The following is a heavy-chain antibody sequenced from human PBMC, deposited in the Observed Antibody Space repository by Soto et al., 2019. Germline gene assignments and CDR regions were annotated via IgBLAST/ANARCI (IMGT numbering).Heavy chain of an antibody. CDR2: IWYDGSNK. J-gene: IGHJ6*02. D-gene: IGHD2-21*01. V-gene: IGHV3-33*01. CDR1: GFTFSSYG. CDR3: ARGDILISGPWEYYGMDV. Sequence: GGSLRLSCAASGFTFSSYGMHWVRQAPGKGLEWVAVIWYDGSNKYYADSVKGRFTISRDNSKNTLYLQMNSLRAEDTAVYYCARGDILISGPWEYYGMDVWGQGTTVTVSS.